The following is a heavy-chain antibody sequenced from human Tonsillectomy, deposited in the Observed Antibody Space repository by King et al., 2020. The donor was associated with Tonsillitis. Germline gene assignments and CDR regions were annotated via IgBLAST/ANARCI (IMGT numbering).Heavy chain of an antibody. J-gene: IGHJ4*02. CDR2: VDPEDDET. Sequence: DQLVQSGAEVKKPGATVKISCKISGYTFTDYYIHWVQQAPGKGLEWMGLVDPEDDETIYAENVQGRVTITADTSTDTAYMELSTLRSEDTAVYFCVMGKRMGATTNYFDYWGQGTLVTVSS. V-gene: IGHV1-69-2*01. CDR3: VMGKRMGATTNYFDY. CDR1: GYTFTDYY. D-gene: IGHD1-26*01.